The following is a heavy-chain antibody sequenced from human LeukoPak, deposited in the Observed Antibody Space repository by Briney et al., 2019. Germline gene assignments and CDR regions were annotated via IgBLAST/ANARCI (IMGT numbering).Heavy chain of an antibody. CDR2: ISAYNGNT. Sequence: ASVKVSCKASGYTFTSYDINWVRQATGQGLEWMGWISAYNGNTNYAQKLQGRVTMTTDTSTSTAYMELRSLRSDDTAVYYCARASSSGWYDNYYGMDVWGQGTTVTVSS. CDR3: ARASSSGWYDNYYGMDV. D-gene: IGHD6-19*01. J-gene: IGHJ6*02. CDR1: GYTFTSYD. V-gene: IGHV1-18*01.